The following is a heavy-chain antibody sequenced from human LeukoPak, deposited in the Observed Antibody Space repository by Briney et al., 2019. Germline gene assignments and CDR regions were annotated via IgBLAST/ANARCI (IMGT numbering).Heavy chain of an antibody. V-gene: IGHV4-39*07. CDR3: ARDMNYMDV. CDR1: GGSISSSSYY. CDR2: IYYSGST. D-gene: IGHD3-16*01. J-gene: IGHJ6*03. Sequence: SETLSLTCTVSGGSISSSSYYWGWIRQPPGKGLEWIGSIYYSGSTYYNPSLKSRVTISVDTSKNQFSLELSSVTAADTAVYYCARDMNYMDVWGKGTTVTISS.